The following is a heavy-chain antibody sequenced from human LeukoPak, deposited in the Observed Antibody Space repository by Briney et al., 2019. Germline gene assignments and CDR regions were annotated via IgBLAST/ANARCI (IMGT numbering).Heavy chain of an antibody. D-gene: IGHD3-10*01. Sequence: SETLSLTCAVYGGSFSGYYWSWIRQPPGKGLEWIGEINHSGSTNYNPSLKSRVTISVDTSKNQFSLKLTSVTAADTAVYYCARLHGDYASGTPPFDMWGQGTLVTVSS. CDR3: ARLHGDYASGTPPFDM. V-gene: IGHV4-34*01. CDR2: INHSGST. J-gene: IGHJ4*02. CDR1: GGSFSGYY.